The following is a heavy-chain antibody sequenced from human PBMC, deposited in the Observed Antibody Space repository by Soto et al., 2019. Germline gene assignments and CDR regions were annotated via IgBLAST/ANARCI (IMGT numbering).Heavy chain of an antibody. D-gene: IGHD3-3*01. J-gene: IGHJ5*02. CDR2: IKQDGSEK. CDR1: GFTFSSDW. Sequence: GGSLRLSCAASGFTFSSDWMSWVRQAPGKGLEWVANIKQDGSEKYYVDSVKGRFTISRDNAKNSLYLQMNSLRAEDTAVYYCARQGVRHITIFGVVTIPATWFDPWGQGTLVTVSS. V-gene: IGHV3-7*01. CDR3: ARQGVRHITIFGVVTIPATWFDP.